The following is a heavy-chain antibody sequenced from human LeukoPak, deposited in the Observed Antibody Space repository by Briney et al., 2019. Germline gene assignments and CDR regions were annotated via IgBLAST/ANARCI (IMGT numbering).Heavy chain of an antibody. D-gene: IGHD3-10*01. CDR1: GGSISSGDYY. V-gene: IGHV4-30-4*01. CDR2: IYYSGST. J-gene: IGHJ2*01. CDR3: ASQTLGYWYFDL. Sequence: SQTLSLTCTVSGGSISSGDYYWRWIRQPPVKGLEWIGYIYYSGSTYYNPSLKSRVTISVDTSKNQFSLKLSSVTAADTAVYYCASQTLGYWYFDLWGRGTLVTVSS.